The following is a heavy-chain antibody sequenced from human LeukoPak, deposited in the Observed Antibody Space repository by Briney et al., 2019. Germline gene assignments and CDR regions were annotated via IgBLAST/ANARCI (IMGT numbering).Heavy chain of an antibody. Sequence: SQTLSLTCTVSGGSISSGSYYWSWIRQPAGKGLEWIGRIYTSGSTNYNPSLKSRVTISVDTSKNQFSLKLSSVTAADTAVYYCARTGTIFGVAPPRGLTYFDYWGQGTLVTVSS. J-gene: IGHJ4*02. CDR1: GGSISSGSYY. V-gene: IGHV4-61*02. CDR2: IYTSGST. D-gene: IGHD3-3*01. CDR3: ARTGTIFGVAPPRGLTYFDY.